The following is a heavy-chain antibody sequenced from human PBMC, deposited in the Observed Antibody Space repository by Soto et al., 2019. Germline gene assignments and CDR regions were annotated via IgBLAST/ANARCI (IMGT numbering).Heavy chain of an antibody. CDR1: GGSISSGGYY. J-gene: IGHJ6*02. CDR2: ICYSGST. V-gene: IGHV4-31*03. Sequence: SETLSLTCTVSGGSISSGGYYWSWIRQHPGKGLEWIGYICYSGSTYYNPSLKCRVTISVDTSKNQFSLKLRAVTAAETAVYYCARDSPFLTGYYDHYGMDVWGQGTTVTVSS. D-gene: IGHD3-9*01. CDR3: ARDSPFLTGYYDHYGMDV.